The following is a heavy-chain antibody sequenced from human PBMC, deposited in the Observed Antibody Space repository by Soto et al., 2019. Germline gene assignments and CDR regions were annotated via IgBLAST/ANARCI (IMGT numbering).Heavy chain of an antibody. D-gene: IGHD4-17*01. V-gene: IGHV3-30*03. CDR1: GFTFDTYG. CDR2: ISYDGSDK. J-gene: IGHJ4*02. Sequence: QVQLVESGGGVVQPGRSLRLSCAASGFTFDTYGMHWVRQAPGKGLEWVAAISYDGSDKYLADSVKGRFTISRDNSKNTLPWQADSLRSQDTAVYLCASDRHNGYYATLDHWGQGALGTVSS. CDR3: ASDRHNGYYATLDH.